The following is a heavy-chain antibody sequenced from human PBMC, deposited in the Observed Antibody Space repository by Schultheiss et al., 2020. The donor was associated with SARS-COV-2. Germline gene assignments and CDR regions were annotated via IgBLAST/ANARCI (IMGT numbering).Heavy chain of an antibody. J-gene: IGHJ6*02. CDR3: ARGTDTAMAGGYYYYGMDV. CDR1: GFTFSSYW. CDR2: IKQDGSEK. Sequence: GGSLRLSCAASGFTFSSYWMSWVRQAPGKGLEWVANIKQDGSEKYYVDSVKGRFTISRDNAKNSLYLQMNSLRAEDTAVYYCARGTDTAMAGGYYYYGMDVWGQGTTVTVSS. V-gene: IGHV3-7*01. D-gene: IGHD5-18*01.